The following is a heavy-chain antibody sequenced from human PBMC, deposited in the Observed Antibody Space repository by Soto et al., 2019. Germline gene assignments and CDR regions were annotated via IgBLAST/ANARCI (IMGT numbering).Heavy chain of an antibody. CDR1: GGTFSSYA. J-gene: IGHJ6*02. D-gene: IGHD2-2*01. V-gene: IGHV1-69*06. Sequence: QVQLVQSGAEVKKPGSPVKVSCKASGGTFSSYAISWVRQAPGQGLEWMGGILPIFGTANYARKFQGRVTITADRSTSTAYMELSSLRSEDTAVYYCARASTLTVHCGSLSCPRMDVWGQGTTVTVSS. CDR3: ARASTLTVHCGSLSCPRMDV. CDR2: ILPIFGTA.